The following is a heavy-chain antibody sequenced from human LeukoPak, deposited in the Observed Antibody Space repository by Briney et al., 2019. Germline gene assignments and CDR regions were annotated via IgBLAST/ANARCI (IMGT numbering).Heavy chain of an antibody. V-gene: IGHV4-61*05. CDR2: IYYSGST. J-gene: IGHJ4*02. Sequence: SETLSLTCTVSGGSISSSSYYWGWIRQPPGKGLEWIGYIYYSGSTNYNPSLKSRVTISVDTSKNQFSLKLSSVTAADTAVYYCARDGGGWGQGTLVTVSS. CDR1: GGSISSSSYY. D-gene: IGHD3-16*01. CDR3: ARDGGG.